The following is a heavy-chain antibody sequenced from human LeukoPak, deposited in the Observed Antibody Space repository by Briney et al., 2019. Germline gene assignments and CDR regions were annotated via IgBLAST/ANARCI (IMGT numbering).Heavy chain of an antibody. CDR3: ARVGCSSTSCYRYYYYGMDV. V-gene: IGHV3-7*01. D-gene: IGHD2-2*01. CDR2: IKQDGSEK. CDR1: GFTFSSYW. J-gene: IGHJ6*02. Sequence: GGSLRLSCAASGFTFSSYWMSWVRQAPGKGLEWVAKIKQDGSEKYYVDSVKGRFTISRDNAKNSLYLQMNSLRAEDTAVYYCARVGCSSTSCYRYYYYGMDVWGQGTTVTVSS.